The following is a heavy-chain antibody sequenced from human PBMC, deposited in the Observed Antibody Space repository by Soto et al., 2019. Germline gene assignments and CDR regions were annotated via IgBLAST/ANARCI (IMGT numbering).Heavy chain of an antibody. CDR3: ARDFAY. CDR1: GFTFSTFW. V-gene: IGHV3-74*01. CDR2: INSDGSST. J-gene: IGHJ4*02. Sequence: EVQLVESGGGLVQPGGSLRLSCEASGFTFSTFWMHWVRQAPGKGLVWVSRINSDGSSTNYADSVKGRVTISRDNAKNMLYLQMNRLRAEDTAVYYCARDFAYWGQGTLVTVSS.